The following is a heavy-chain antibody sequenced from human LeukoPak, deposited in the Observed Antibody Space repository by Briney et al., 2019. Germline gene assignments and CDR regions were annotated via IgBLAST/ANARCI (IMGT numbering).Heavy chain of an antibody. CDR2: INWNGGST. Sequence: PGGTLRHSRAASGFTFGDYGMSRVRQAPGRGLEWVSGINWNGGSTGYADSVKGRFTISRDNAKNSLYLQMNSLRAEDTALYYCARGSFKPPGYWGQGTLVTVSS. V-gene: IGHV3-20*04. CDR1: GFTFGDYG. CDR3: ARGSFKPPGY. J-gene: IGHJ4*02.